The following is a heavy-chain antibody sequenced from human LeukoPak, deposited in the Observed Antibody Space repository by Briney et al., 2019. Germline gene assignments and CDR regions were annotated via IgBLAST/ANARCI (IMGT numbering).Heavy chain of an antibody. CDR1: GFTFSSYD. CDR3: ARGRIYFDY. D-gene: IGHD2-15*01. V-gene: IGHV3-48*03. Sequence: GGSLRLSCTASGFTFSSYDMHWVRQAPGKGLEWVSYISGSGGSKYYADSVKGRFTISRDNAKNSLYLQMNSLRAEDTAVYYSARGRIYFDYWGQGALVTVSS. J-gene: IGHJ4*02. CDR2: ISGSGGSK.